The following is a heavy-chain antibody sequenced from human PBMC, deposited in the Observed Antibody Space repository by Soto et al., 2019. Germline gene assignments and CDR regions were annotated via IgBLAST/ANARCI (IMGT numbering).Heavy chain of an antibody. V-gene: IGHV4-30-4*01. Sequence: QVQLQESGPGLVKPSQTLSLACSVSGAIVTSGENYWSWVRQAPGKGLEWIGYVYDSGITYYTPALRSRVTLSLDRPNNEVSLKLSSVTAADTAVYFCVRNLAHGYSGNVWGHRTMVTVSS. CDR2: VYDSGIT. D-gene: IGHD5-18*01. CDR3: VRNLAHGYSGNV. CDR1: GAIVTSGENY. J-gene: IGHJ3*01.